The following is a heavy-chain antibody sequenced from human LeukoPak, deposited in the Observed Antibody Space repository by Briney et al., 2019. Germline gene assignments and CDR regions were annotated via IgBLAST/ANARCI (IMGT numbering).Heavy chain of an antibody. J-gene: IGHJ4*02. D-gene: IGHD1-26*01. CDR2: ISGSGGST. Sequence: GGSLRLSCAASGFTFSSYAMTWVRQAPGKGLEWVSAISGSGGSTYYADSVKGRFTISRDNSKNTLYLQMNSLRAEDTAVYYCAKLINSGSYEGFDYWGQGTLVTVSS. V-gene: IGHV3-23*01. CDR3: AKLINSGSYEGFDY. CDR1: GFTFSSYA.